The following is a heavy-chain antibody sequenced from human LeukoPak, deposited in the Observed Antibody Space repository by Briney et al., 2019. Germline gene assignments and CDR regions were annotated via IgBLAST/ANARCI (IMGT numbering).Heavy chain of an antibody. D-gene: IGHD1-26*01. J-gene: IGHJ4*02. CDR3: AKESTVGASHFDY. CDR2: IGRSGANS. Sequence: PGGTLRLSCAASGFTFNKYAMSWVRQSPGKGLEWVSAIGRSGANSYYATSVKGRVTISRDNSKNTLYLQMNTLRAEDTAVYYCAKESTVGASHFDYWGQGTLVTVSS. CDR1: GFTFNKYA. V-gene: IGHV3-23*01.